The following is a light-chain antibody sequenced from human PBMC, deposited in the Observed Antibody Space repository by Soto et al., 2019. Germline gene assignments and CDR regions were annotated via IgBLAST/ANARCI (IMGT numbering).Light chain of an antibody. J-gene: IGKJ1*01. V-gene: IGKV1-5*01. CDR3: QQYSTNHPWK. CDR1: QSITHL. CDR2: DAS. Sequence: DIQMTQSPSTLSAFVGDRVTITCRASQSITHLLAWYQQRPGKAPNLLIYDASSLEPGVQPRFSGSGSGTEYTHTISGLQPDDLGTYYCQQYSTNHPWKLGQGTRVEI.